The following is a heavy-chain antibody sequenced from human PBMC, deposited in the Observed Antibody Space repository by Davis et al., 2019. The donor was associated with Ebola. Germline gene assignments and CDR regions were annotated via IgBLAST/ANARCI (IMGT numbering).Heavy chain of an antibody. V-gene: IGHV3-48*03. CDR1: GFTFSRYE. CDR3: ARVRSNYYYYAMDV. J-gene: IGHJ6*02. CDR2: ISSSGDSK. Sequence: GESLKISCEGSGFTFSRYEMNWVRQAPGKGLEWVSHISSSGDSKYYEDSVKGRFTISRDNAKKTLYLQMNSLRAEDTAVYYCARVRSNYYYYAMDVWGQGTTVTVPS.